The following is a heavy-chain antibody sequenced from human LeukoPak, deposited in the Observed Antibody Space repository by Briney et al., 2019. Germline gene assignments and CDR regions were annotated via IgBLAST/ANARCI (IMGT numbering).Heavy chain of an antibody. D-gene: IGHD3-10*01. J-gene: IGHJ4*02. CDR1: GFTFTSSA. Sequence: SVKVSCKASGFTFTSSAMQWVRQARGQRLEWIGWIVVGSGNTNYAQKFQERVAITRDMSTSTAYMELSSLRSEDTAVYYCAAPPLRRFGELFHIDYLGPGTLVTVSS. CDR3: AAPPLRRFGELFHIDY. CDR2: IVVGSGNT. V-gene: IGHV1-58*02.